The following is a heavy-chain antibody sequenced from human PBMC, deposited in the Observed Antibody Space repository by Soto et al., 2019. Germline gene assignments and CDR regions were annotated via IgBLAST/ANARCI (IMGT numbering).Heavy chain of an antibody. CDR2: INPNSGGT. V-gene: IGHV1-2*04. J-gene: IGHJ6*02. Sequence: GASVKVSCKASGYTFTGYYMHWVRQAPGQGLEWMGWINPNSGGTNYAQKFQGWVTMTRDTSISTAYMELSRLRSDDTAVYYCARQEGATNEGGHHCYGMAVRGQRTTVTVSS. CDR1: GYTFTGYY. CDR3: ARQEGATNEGGHHCYGMAV. D-gene: IGHD1-26*01.